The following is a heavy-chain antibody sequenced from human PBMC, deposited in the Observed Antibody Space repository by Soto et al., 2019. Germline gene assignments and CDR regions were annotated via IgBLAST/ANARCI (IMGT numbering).Heavy chain of an antibody. CDR3: AGMIGEAAFDI. CDR1: GYTFTGYY. V-gene: IGHV1-2*04. J-gene: IGHJ3*02. Sequence: ASVKVSCKASGYTFTGYYMHWVRQAPGQGLEWMGWINPNSGGTNYAQKFQGWVTMTRDTTISTAYMELSRLRSDDTAVYYCAGMIGEAAFDIWGQGTMVTVSS. CDR2: INPNSGGT. D-gene: IGHD3-22*01.